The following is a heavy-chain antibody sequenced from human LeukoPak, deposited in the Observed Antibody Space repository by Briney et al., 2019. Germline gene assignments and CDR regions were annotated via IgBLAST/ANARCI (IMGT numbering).Heavy chain of an antibody. CDR3: TRGPGSSGGAYVGDY. CDR2: VDGGGSST. CDR1: GFTFSNHW. D-gene: IGHD3-22*01. J-gene: IGHJ4*01. Sequence: PGGSLRLSRAASGFTFSNHWMHWVRQVPGKGPVWVSRVDGGGSSTSYADSVKGRFSISRDNAKSTLYLQMNSLRAEDTAVYYCTRGPGSSGGAYVGDYWGHGTLVTVSS. V-gene: IGHV3-74*01.